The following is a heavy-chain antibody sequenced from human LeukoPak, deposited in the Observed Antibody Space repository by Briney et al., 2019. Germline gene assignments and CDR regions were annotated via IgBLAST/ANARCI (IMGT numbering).Heavy chain of an antibody. J-gene: IGHJ5*02. CDR3: ARGSGTSWFDL. D-gene: IGHD2-2*01. V-gene: IGHV1-2*02. CDR1: GYTFSGNY. CDR2: INPKSGDT. Sequence: GASVKVSCKASGYTFSGNYIHWVRQAPGQGLEWMGWINPKSGDTNFAQNFQGRVILTRDTSLNTAYMELASLTSDDTAVYYCARGSGTSWFDLWGQGTLVTVSS.